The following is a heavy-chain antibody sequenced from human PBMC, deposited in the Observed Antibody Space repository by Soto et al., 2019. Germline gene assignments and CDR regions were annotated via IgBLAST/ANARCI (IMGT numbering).Heavy chain of an antibody. CDR2: IWYDGSNK. CDR3: ARDTHDYSWWFDP. Sequence: GGSLRLSCAASGFTFSSYGMHWVRQAPGKGLEWVAVIWYDGSNKYYADSVKGRFTISRDNSKNTLYLQMNSLRAEDTAVYYCARDTHDYSWWFDPWGQGTLVTVSS. D-gene: IGHD2-15*01. J-gene: IGHJ5*02. V-gene: IGHV3-33*01. CDR1: GFTFSSYG.